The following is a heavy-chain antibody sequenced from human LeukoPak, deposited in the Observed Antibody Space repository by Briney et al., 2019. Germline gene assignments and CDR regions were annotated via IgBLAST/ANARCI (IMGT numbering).Heavy chain of an antibody. Sequence: LETLSLTCAVSGYSINSGYYWGWIRQPPGKGLEWIGSIYHTGSTYYNPSLKSRVTISLDTSKNQFSLKLSSVTAADTAVYYCARHGSDGGFDPWGQGTLVTVSS. V-gene: IGHV4-38-2*01. D-gene: IGHD1-1*01. CDR1: GYSINSGYY. J-gene: IGHJ5*02. CDR2: IYHTGST. CDR3: ARHGSDGGFDP.